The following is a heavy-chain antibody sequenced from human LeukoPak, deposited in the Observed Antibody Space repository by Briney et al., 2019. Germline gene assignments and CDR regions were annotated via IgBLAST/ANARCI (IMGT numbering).Heavy chain of an antibody. Sequence: TGGSLRLSCAASGFTFSTYSMNWVRQAPGEGLEWISYISSSSRTIYYADSEKGRFTISSDNAENPLYLQMNSLRDEDTAVYYCARDYYDSSGYFYPNAFDIWGQGTMVTVSS. CDR1: GFTFSTYS. CDR2: ISSSSRTI. CDR3: ARDYYDSSGYFYPNAFDI. J-gene: IGHJ3*02. V-gene: IGHV3-48*02. D-gene: IGHD3-22*01.